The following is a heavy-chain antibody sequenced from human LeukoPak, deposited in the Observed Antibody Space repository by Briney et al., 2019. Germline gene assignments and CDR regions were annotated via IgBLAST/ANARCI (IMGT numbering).Heavy chain of an antibody. Sequence: ASVKVSCKASGYTFSGYHIHWVRQVPGQGLEWMGWINPNSGGTNFAPKFHGRVSMTRDTSINTAYMELTSLRSDDTAVYYCARGDKKENQSGPSGYFDPWGQGTLVTVSS. V-gene: IGHV1-2*02. CDR2: INPNSGGT. J-gene: IGHJ5*02. D-gene: IGHD3-10*01. CDR1: GYTFSGYH. CDR3: ARGDKKENQSGPSGYFDP.